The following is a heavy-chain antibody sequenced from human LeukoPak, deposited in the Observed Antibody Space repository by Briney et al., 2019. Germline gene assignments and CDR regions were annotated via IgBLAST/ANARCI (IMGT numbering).Heavy chain of an antibody. V-gene: IGHV4-34*01. CDR1: GGSFSGYY. CDR2: INHSGST. J-gene: IGHJ6*02. D-gene: IGHD1-26*01. Sequence: SETLSLTCAVYGGSFSGYYWSWIRQPPGKGLEWIGEINHSGSTNYNPSLKSRVTISVDTSKNQFSLKLSPVTAADTAVYYCASGKSIVGATLYYYYGMDVWGQGTTVTVSS. CDR3: ASGKSIVGATLYYYYGMDV.